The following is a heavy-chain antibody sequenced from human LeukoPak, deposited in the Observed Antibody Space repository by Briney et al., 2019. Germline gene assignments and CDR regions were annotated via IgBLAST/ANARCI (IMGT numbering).Heavy chain of an antibody. CDR2: IYPGDSDT. CDR3: AMQYKGSGSYYYPPYYFDY. Sequence: GESLKISCKGSGYSFTTYWIAWVRQMPGKGLEWMGIIYPGDSDTRYSPSFQGQVTISADKSISTAYLQWSSLKASDTAMYYCAMQYKGSGSYYYPPYYFDYWGQGTLVTVSS. D-gene: IGHD3-10*01. CDR1: GYSFTTYW. V-gene: IGHV5-51*01. J-gene: IGHJ4*02.